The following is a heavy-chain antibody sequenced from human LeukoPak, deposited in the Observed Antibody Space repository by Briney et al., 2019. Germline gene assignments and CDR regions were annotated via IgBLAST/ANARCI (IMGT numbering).Heavy chain of an antibody. Sequence: PGGSLRLSCAAPGFTVSSNYMSWVRQAPGKGLEWVSVIYSGGSTYYADSVKGRFTISRHNSKNTLYLQMNSLRADDTAVYYCARDVGYSYGYSFDYWGQGTLVTVSS. V-gene: IGHV3-53*04. CDR1: GFTVSSNY. CDR3: ARDVGYSYGYSFDY. D-gene: IGHD5-18*01. J-gene: IGHJ4*02. CDR2: IYSGGST.